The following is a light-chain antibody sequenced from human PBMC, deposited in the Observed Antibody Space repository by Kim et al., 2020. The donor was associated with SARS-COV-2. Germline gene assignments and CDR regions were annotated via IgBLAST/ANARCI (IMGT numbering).Light chain of an antibody. J-gene: IGKJ5*01. CDR3: QQYDNLPPI. CDR2: DAS. Sequence: VSVGDRVTITCQASHDINNYLNWYQQKPGKAPKLLIYDASNLQAGVPSRFSGSGSGTDFTFTISSLQPEDIATYYCQQYDNLPPIFGQGTRLEIK. V-gene: IGKV1-33*01. CDR1: HDINNY.